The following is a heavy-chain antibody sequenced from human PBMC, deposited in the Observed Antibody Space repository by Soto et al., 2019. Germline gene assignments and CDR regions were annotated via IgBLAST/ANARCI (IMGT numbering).Heavy chain of an antibody. CDR2: RYKSVST. J-gene: IGHJ4*02. V-gene: IGHV4-31*03. Sequence: QVQLQESGPGLVKPSQTLSLTCTVSGGSISSGGYYWSWIRQHPGKGLEWVGYRYKSVSTYNNPSLESRVTISVDKSKNQFSLKLSSVTAADTAVYYCSRDPQYWGQGTLVTVSS. CDR3: SRDPQY. CDR1: GGSISSGGYY.